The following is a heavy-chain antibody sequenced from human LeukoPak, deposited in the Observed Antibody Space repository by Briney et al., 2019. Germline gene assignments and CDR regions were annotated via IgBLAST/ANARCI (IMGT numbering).Heavy chain of an antibody. D-gene: IGHD5-12*01. CDR3: VHIRGSTPTSTDL. CDR2: IYWDDDK. CDR1: GFSLTTSQLG. Sequence: SGPTLVKPAETLTLTCTFSGFSLTTSQLGVGWIRQPPGEALEWVAVIYWDDDKRYRPSLRSRLTIRKDTAMNQVVLTMSYMEPEDTGTYFCVHIRGSTPTSTDLWGQGTLVTVSS. V-gene: IGHV2-5*02. J-gene: IGHJ4*02.